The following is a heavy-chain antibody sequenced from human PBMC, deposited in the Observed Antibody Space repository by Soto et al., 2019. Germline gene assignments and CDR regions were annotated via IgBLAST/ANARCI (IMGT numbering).Heavy chain of an antibody. CDR3: AKVVPDGSGTFIDFDY. CDR1: GFTFSSYG. Sequence: PGGSLRLSCAASGFTFSSYGMHWVRQAPGKGLEWVAVISYDGSNKYYADSVKGRFTISRDNSKNTLYLQMNSLRAEDTAVYYCAKVVPDGSGTFIDFDYWGQGTLVTVS. J-gene: IGHJ4*02. CDR2: ISYDGSNK. V-gene: IGHV3-30*18. D-gene: IGHD3-10*01.